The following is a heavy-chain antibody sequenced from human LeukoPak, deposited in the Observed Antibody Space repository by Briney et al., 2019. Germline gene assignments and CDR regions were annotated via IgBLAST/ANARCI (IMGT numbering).Heavy chain of an antibody. Sequence: PSGTVSRTVSGYTLTELSMHWVRQPPGKGLEWMGGFDPEAGETNSIEKFQGRVTMTEDTYTDTAYMELRRLRSEDTAVYYCATSFLLWFENWGQGTLVTVSS. V-gene: IGHV1-24*01. CDR3: ATSFLLWFEN. J-gene: IGHJ5*02. CDR1: GYTLTELS. D-gene: IGHD3-22*01. CDR2: FDPEAGET.